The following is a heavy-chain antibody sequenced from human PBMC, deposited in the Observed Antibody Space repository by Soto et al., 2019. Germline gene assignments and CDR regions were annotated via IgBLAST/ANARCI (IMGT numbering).Heavy chain of an antibody. CDR2: IYTSGST. V-gene: IGHV4-4*07. Sequence: SETLSLTCTVSGGSISSYYWSWIRQPAGKGLEWIGRIYTSGSTNYNPSLKSRVTMSVDTSKNQFSLKLSSVTAADTAVYYCAREVYYYGSGSYQYYFDYWGQGTLVIVSS. CDR1: GGSISSYY. CDR3: AREVYYYGSGSYQYYFDY. J-gene: IGHJ4*02. D-gene: IGHD3-10*01.